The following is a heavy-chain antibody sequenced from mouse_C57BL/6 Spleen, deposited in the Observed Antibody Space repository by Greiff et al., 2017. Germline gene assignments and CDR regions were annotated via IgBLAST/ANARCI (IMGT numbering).Heavy chain of an antibody. D-gene: IGHD1-1*01. CDR2: IPPNSGST. V-gene: IGHV1-64*01. CDR3: ARAPPYYYGSSYGYYEV. CDR1: GYTFTSYW. J-gene: IGHJ1*03. Sequence: QVQLQQPGAELVKPGASVKLSCKASGYTFTSYWMHWVKQRPGQGLEWIGMIPPNSGSTNYTAKFQSKATLTVDKSSSTAYMQLSRLTSEDSAVYYCARAPPYYYGSSYGYYEVWGTGATVTVSS.